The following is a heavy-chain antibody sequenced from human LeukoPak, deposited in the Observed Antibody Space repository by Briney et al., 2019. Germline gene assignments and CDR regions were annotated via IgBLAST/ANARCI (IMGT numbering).Heavy chain of an antibody. J-gene: IGHJ6*02. CDR3: ARERYTSDRFQIPNGFDV. CDR1: GFTFSPFS. V-gene: IGHV3-7*01. D-gene: IGHD6-19*01. CDR2: IKQDGSEK. Sequence: PGGSLRLSCSASGFTFSPFSMNWVRQAPGKGLEWVANIKQDGSEKYYVDSVKDRFTISRDNVKRSLFLQMNSLRAEDTAVYYCARERYTSDRFQIPNGFDVWGQGTTFTVSS.